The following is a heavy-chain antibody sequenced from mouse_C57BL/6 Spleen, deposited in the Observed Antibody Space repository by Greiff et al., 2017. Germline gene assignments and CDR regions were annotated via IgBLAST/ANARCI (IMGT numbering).Heavy chain of an antibody. Sequence: EVNVVESGGGLVKPGGSLKLSCAASGFTFSDYGMHWVRQAPEKGLEWVAYISSGSSTIYYADTVKGRFTISRDNAKNTLFLQRTRLRSEDTAMYYGGREYWDEGYAMDYWGQGTSVTVSS. CDR1: GFTFSDYG. D-gene: IGHD4-1*01. J-gene: IGHJ4*01. CDR2: ISSGSSTI. V-gene: IGHV5-17*01. CDR3: GREYWDEGYAMDY.